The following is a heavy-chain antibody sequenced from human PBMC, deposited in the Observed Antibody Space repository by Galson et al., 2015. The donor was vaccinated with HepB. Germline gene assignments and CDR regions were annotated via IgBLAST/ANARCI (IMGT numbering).Heavy chain of an antibody. V-gene: IGHV3-48*04. CDR2: ISSSSGSGI. D-gene: IGHD3-10*01. CDR1: GFTFNSRS. CDR3: ARGHYGLDY. Sequence: LRLSCAASGFTFNSRSMNWVRQAPGKGLEWVSYISSSSGSGIYYADSVKGRFTISRDDAKSSLFLQVNSLRAEDTAVYYCARGHYGLDYWGQGTLVTVSS. J-gene: IGHJ4*01.